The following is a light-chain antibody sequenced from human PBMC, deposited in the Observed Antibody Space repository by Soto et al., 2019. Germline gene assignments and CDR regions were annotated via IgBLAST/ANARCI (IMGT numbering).Light chain of an antibody. Sequence: QSVLTQPPSVSGAPGQRVTISCTGSSSNIGAGYDVHWYQQLPGTAPKLIIYGNSNRPSGVPDRVSGSKSGTSASLAITGLQAEDEADYYCQSYASIRSGYEVFGRGTKLTVL. V-gene: IGLV1-40*01. J-gene: IGLJ2*01. CDR2: GNS. CDR3: QSYASIRSGYEV. CDR1: SSNIGAGYD.